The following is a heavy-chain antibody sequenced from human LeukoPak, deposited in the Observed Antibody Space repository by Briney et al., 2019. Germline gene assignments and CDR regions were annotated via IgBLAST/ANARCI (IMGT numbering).Heavy chain of an antibody. CDR2: ISGGGGTT. J-gene: IGHJ6*03. CDR1: GCTFSSYA. D-gene: IGHD3-3*01. CDR3: AKDYPWDDFWSPYPSMDV. V-gene: IGHV3-23*01. Sequence: GGSLRLSCAASGCTFSSYAMSWVRQAPGKGLDGVAAISGGGGTTYYTDSVKGRFTISRDHSKNTLYLQMNSLRTDDTAVYYCAKDYPWDDFWSPYPSMDVWGKGTPVTVSS.